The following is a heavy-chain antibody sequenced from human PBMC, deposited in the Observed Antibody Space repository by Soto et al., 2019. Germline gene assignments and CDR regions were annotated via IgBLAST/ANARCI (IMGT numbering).Heavy chain of an antibody. CDR2: IYYSGST. CDR1: GGSISSYY. V-gene: IGHV4-59*12. J-gene: IGHJ6*02. CDR3: AIGYSHRYYYYGMDV. Sequence: PSETLSLTCTVSGGSISSYYWSWIRQPPGKGLEWIGYIYYSGSTNYNPSLKSRVTISVDTSKNQFSLKLSSVTAADTAVYYCAIGYSHRYYYYGMDVWGQGTTVTVSS. D-gene: IGHD5-18*01.